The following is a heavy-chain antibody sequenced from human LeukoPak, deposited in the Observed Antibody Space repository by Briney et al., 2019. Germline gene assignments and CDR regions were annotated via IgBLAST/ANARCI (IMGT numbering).Heavy chain of an antibody. J-gene: IGHJ5*02. CDR3: ARPYYYDSRIDP. D-gene: IGHD3-22*01. CDR1: GGSISSGDYY. CDR2: MYYSGST. V-gene: IGHV4-30-4*01. Sequence: SQTLSLTCTVSGGSISSGDYYWSWIHQPPGKGLEWIGYMYYSGSTYYNPSLKGRVTISVDTSKNQFSLKLSSVTAADTAVYYCARPYYYDSRIDPWGQGTLVTVSS.